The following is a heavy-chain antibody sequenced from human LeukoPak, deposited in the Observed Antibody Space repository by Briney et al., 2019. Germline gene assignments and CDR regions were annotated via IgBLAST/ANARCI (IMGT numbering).Heavy chain of an antibody. CDR2: ISGSGGST. Sequence: GGSLRLSCAASGFTFSAYAMSWVRQAPGKGLEWVSGISGSGGSTYYADSVKGRFTISRDNSKNTLYLQMNSLRVEDTAVYYCARARYNWNDDYWGQGTLVTVSS. CDR1: GFTFSAYA. V-gene: IGHV3-23*01. CDR3: ARARYNWNDDY. D-gene: IGHD1-1*01. J-gene: IGHJ4*02.